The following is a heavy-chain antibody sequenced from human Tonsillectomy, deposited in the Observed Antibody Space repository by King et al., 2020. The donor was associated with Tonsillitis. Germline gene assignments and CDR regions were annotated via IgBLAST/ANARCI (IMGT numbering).Heavy chain of an antibody. Sequence: VQLVESGGGLVQPGGSLRLSCAASGFTFRRYVMSWVRQAPGKGLEWVSAISGSGDSTYYADSVKGWFTISRDNSKNRLYLQMNSLRAEDTAVYYCAKVFDCSSTSCYTSGVFDYWGQGTLVTVSS. D-gene: IGHD2-2*02. CDR3: AKVFDCSSTSCYTSGVFDY. V-gene: IGHV3-23*04. CDR2: ISGSGDST. J-gene: IGHJ4*02. CDR1: GFTFRRYV.